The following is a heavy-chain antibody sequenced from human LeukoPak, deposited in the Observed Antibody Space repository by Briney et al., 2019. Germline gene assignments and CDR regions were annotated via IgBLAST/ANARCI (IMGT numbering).Heavy chain of an antibody. D-gene: IGHD4-23*01. Sequence: PGGSLRLSCAASGFSFSNCSMNWVRQAPGKGLEWVSSISSSSTYIYYAASLEGRFTISRDNVRNSLYLQMNSLRAEDTAVYYCAGDYEGNLAFDIWGQGTMVTVSS. CDR2: ISSSSTYI. V-gene: IGHV3-21*01. J-gene: IGHJ3*02. CDR1: GFSFSNCS. CDR3: AGDYEGNLAFDI.